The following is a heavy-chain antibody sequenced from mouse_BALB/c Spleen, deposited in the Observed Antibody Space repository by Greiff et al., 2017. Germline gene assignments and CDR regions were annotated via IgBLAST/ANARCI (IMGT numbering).Heavy chain of an antibody. J-gene: IGHJ2*01. CDR2: INPYNGDT. Sequence: VQLKQSGPELVKPGASVKISCKASGYSFTGYFMNWVMQSHGKSLEWIGRINPYNGDTFYNQKFKGKATLTVDKSSSTAHMELLSLTSEDSAVYYCGRGGPYYGNYFDYWGQGTTLTVSS. CDR1: GYSFTGYF. D-gene: IGHD2-10*01. CDR3: GRGGPYYGNYFDY. V-gene: IGHV1-20*01.